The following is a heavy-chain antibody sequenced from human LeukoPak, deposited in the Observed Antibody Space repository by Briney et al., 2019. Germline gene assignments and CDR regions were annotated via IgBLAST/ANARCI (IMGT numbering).Heavy chain of an antibody. D-gene: IGHD1-14*01. Sequence: GESLKISCAASGFTFSSSWMSWVRQAPGKGLEWVANIKQDGSEKYYVDSVKGRFTISRDNAKSSLFLQMNSLRAEDTAVYYCASGRVTNHHWGQGTLVTVSS. V-gene: IGHV3-7*01. CDR1: GFTFSSSW. CDR3: ASGRVTNHH. CDR2: IKQDGSEK. J-gene: IGHJ5*02.